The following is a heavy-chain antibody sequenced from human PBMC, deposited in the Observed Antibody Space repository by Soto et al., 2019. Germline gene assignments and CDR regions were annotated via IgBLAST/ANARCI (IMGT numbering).Heavy chain of an antibody. J-gene: IGHJ5*02. D-gene: IGHD3-3*01. CDR1: GGSISSYY. CDR3: ARGYYDFWSGYYMP. Sequence: SETLSLTCTVSGGSISSYYWSWIRQPPGKGLEWIGYIYYSGSTNYNPSLKSRVTISVDTSKNQFSLKLSSVTAADTAVYYCARGYYDFWSGYYMPWGQGTLVTVSS. V-gene: IGHV4-59*01. CDR2: IYYSGST.